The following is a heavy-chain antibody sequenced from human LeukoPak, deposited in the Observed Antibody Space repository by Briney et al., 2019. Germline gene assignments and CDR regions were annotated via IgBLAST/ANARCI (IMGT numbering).Heavy chain of an antibody. D-gene: IGHD1-26*01. V-gene: IGHV3-30*18. Sequence: PGGSLRLSCAASGFTFSSYGMHCVRQAPGKGLEWVAVISYDGSNKYYADSVKGRFTISRDNSKNTLYLQMNSLRAEDTAVYYCAKDVGRSYYYYFDYWGQGTLVTVSS. J-gene: IGHJ4*02. CDR1: GFTFSSYG. CDR3: AKDVGRSYYYYFDY. CDR2: ISYDGSNK.